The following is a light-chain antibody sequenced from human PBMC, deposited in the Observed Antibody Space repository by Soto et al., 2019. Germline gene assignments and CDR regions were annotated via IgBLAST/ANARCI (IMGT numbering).Light chain of an antibody. J-gene: IGKJ5*01. CDR2: DAY. Sequence: EVVLTQSPVTLSLSPGERATLSCRASQSIRGLLAWYQQKPGQAPRLLIYDAYNRATGIPPRFSGSGSGTDFTLTISSLEPEDSAVYYCQQRHAWPITFGQGTRLEIK. V-gene: IGKV3-11*01. CDR3: QQRHAWPIT. CDR1: QSIRGL.